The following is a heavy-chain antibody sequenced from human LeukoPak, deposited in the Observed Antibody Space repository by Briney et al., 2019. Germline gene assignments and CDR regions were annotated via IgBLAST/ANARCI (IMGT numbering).Heavy chain of an antibody. V-gene: IGHV4-39*01. CDR3: ARLDAAAGRYLQFFY. D-gene: IGHD5-24*01. CDR2: IYYSGST. CDR1: GGSIGNTTFY. Sequence: PSETLSLTCTVSGGSIGNTTFYWAWIRQPPGKGLEWIGTIYYSGSTYYNPSLKSRVTISIDTSKNQFSLKLSSVTAADTAVYYCARLDAAAGRYLQFFYWGQGTLVTVSS. J-gene: IGHJ4*02.